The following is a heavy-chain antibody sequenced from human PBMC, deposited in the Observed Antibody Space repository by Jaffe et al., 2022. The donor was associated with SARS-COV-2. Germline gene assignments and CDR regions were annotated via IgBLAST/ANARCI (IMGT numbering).Heavy chain of an antibody. CDR2: ISGGGVNT. CDR3: AGWLISQIDY. CDR1: GFTFSQHA. V-gene: IGHV3-23*04. D-gene: IGHD6-19*01. J-gene: IGHJ4*02. Sequence: EVQLVESGGGLIQPGGSLRLSCAASGFTFSQHAMNWVRQAPGKGPEWVSTISGGGVNTHYADSVQGRFTISRDDSKDMLYLQMSGLRVEDTAVYYCAGWLISQIDYWGQGTLVTVSS.